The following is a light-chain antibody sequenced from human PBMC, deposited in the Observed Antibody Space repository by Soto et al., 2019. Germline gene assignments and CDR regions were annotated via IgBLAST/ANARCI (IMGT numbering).Light chain of an antibody. Sequence: QSVLTQPRSVSGSPGQSVTIAFTGTSGDVGYYKYVSWYQQHPGKAPKVMIYDVTERPSGVPDRFSGSKSGNTASLTISGLQAEDEADYYCCSYAGTPRYVLGTGTKLTVL. CDR1: SGDVGYYKY. CDR3: CSYAGTPRYV. V-gene: IGLV2-11*01. J-gene: IGLJ1*01. CDR2: DVT.